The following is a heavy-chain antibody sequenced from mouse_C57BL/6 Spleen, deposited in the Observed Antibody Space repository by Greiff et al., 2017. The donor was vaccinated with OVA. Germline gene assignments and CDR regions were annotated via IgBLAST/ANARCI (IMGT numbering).Heavy chain of an antibody. CDR2: ISSGSSTI. J-gene: IGHJ2*01. Sequence: EVQLQQSGGGLVKPGGSLKLSCAASGFTFSDYGMHWVRQAPEKGLEWVAYISSGSSTIYYADTVKGRFTISRDNAKNTLFLQMTSLRSEDTAMYYCATYDYDEGYFDYWGQGTTLTVSS. CDR1: GFTFSDYG. V-gene: IGHV5-17*01. CDR3: ATYDYDEGYFDY. D-gene: IGHD2-4*01.